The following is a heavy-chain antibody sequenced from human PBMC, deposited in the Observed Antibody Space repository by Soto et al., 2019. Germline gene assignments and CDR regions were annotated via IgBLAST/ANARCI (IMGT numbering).Heavy chain of an antibody. CDR3: ARSPIPPDLDIVVVPAAHYYCYYGMDV. CDR2: INPNSGGT. D-gene: IGHD2-2*01. V-gene: IGHV1-2*02. CDR1: GYTFTGYY. Sequence: QVQLVQSGAEVKKPGASVKVSCKASGYTFTGYYMHWVRQAPGQGLEWMGWINPNSGGTNYAQKCQGRVPMARHTSISTAYMELSSLRSEDTAVYYCARSPIPPDLDIVVVPAAHYYCYYGMDVWGQGTTVTVSS. J-gene: IGHJ6*02.